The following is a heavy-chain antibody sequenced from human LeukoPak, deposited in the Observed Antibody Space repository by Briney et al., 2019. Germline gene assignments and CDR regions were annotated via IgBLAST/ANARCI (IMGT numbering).Heavy chain of an antibody. Sequence: SVKVSCKASGGTFSSYAISWVRQAPGQGLEWMGGIIPIFGTANYTQKFQGRVTITTDESTSTAYMELSSLRSEDTAVYYCARLGTSGDYALDYWGQVTLVTVSS. CDR3: ARLGTSGDYALDY. D-gene: IGHD4-17*01. CDR2: IIPIFGTA. J-gene: IGHJ4*02. V-gene: IGHV1-69*05. CDR1: GGTFSSYA.